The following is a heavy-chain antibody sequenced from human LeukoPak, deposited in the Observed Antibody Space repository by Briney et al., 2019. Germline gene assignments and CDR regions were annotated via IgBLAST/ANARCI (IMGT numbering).Heavy chain of an antibody. CDR1: GFTFSGSA. CDR3: TRRDTGYCSSTSCSNYYYYGMDV. V-gene: IGHV3-73*01. J-gene: IGHJ6*04. CDR2: IRSKANSYAT. D-gene: IGHD2-2*01. Sequence: PGGSLRLSCAASGFTFSGSAMHWVRQASGKGLEWVGRIRSKANSYATAYAASVKGRFTISRDDSKNTAHLQMNSLKTEDTAVYYCTRRDTGYCSSTSCSNYYYYGMDVWGKGTTVTVSS.